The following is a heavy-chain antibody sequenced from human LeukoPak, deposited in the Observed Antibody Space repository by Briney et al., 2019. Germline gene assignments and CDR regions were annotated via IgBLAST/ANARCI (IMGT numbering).Heavy chain of an antibody. J-gene: IGHJ4*02. V-gene: IGHV3-23*01. CDR1: GFTVTNYA. CDR2: ISADGRST. Sequence: PGGSLRLSCVASGFTVTNYAMSWVRQTPGKGLEWVSAISADGRSTYHADSVKGRFTVSRDTSKNALYMQMNSLRADDTAVYYCARVAGSSNYFPGYWGQGTLVTVSS. CDR3: ARVAGSSNYFPGY. D-gene: IGHD3-10*01.